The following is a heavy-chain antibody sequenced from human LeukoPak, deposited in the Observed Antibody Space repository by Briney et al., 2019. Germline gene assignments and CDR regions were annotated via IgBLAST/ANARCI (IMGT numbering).Heavy chain of an antibody. J-gene: IGHJ4*02. CDR3: ARGGYGSGWPYFDY. CDR2: IYYSGNT. V-gene: IGHV4-59*08. D-gene: IGHD6-19*01. CDR1: GGSISSYY. Sequence: ASETLSLTCTVSGGSISSYYWSWIRQPPGKGLEWIGYIYYSGNTNYNPSLKSRVTISIDTSKNQFSLKLSSVTAADTAVYHCARGGYGSGWPYFDYWGQGTLVTVSS.